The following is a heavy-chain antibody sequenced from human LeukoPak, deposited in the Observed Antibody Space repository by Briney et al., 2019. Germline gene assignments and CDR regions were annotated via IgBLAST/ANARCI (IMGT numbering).Heavy chain of an antibody. J-gene: IGHJ4*02. D-gene: IGHD3-16*01. CDR1: GFTFSSYA. Sequence: GGSLRLSCAASGFTFSSYAMHWVRQAPGKGLEYVSAINSNGVSTYYANSVKGRFTISRDNSKNTLYLQMGSLRAEDMAVYYCARDPSDYPYYFDYWGQGTLVTVSS. CDR2: INSNGVST. V-gene: IGHV3-64*01. CDR3: ARDPSDYPYYFDY.